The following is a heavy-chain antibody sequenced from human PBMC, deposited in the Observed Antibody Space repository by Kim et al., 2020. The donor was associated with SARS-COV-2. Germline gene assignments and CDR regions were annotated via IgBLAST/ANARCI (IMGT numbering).Heavy chain of an antibody. CDR2: INTNTGNP. V-gene: IGHV7-4-1*02. CDR1: GYTFTAHA. D-gene: IGHD3-22*01. Sequence: ASVKVSCKTSGYTFTAHAMNWVRQAPGQGLEWMGWINTNTGNPTYAQGFTGRFVFSLDTSVSTAYLQISSLKAEDTAVYYCARNFDSTAYWSTHAYFFDYWGQGTLVTVSS. J-gene: IGHJ4*02. CDR3: ARNFDSTAYWSTHAYFFDY.